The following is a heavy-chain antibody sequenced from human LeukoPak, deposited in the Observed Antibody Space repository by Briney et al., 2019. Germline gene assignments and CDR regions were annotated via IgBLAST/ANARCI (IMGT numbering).Heavy chain of an antibody. Sequence: GGSLRLSCVASGFTFSSYEMNWVRQAPGKGLEWVSYISSTGSSIYYADSVKGRFTISRDNAKNSLYLQMNSLRAEDTAIYYCARGPYSSSWSAWFDPWGQGTLVTVSS. V-gene: IGHV3-48*03. CDR3: ARGPYSSSWSAWFDP. CDR2: ISSTGSSI. CDR1: GFTFSSYE. D-gene: IGHD6-13*01. J-gene: IGHJ5*02.